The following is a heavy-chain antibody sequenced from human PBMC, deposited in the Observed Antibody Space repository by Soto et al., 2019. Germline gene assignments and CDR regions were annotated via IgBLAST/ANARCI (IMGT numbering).Heavy chain of an antibody. V-gene: IGHV3-21*01. J-gene: IGHJ6*02. D-gene: IGHD3-10*01. CDR2: ISSSSSYI. CDR3: ARDRKMWFGELLYYGMDV. CDR1: GFTFSSYS. Sequence: EVQLVESGGGLVKPGGSLRLSCAASGFTFSSYSMNWVRQAPEKGLEWVSSISSSSSYIYYADSVKGRFTISRDNAKNSLYLQMSSLRAEDTAVYYCARDRKMWFGELLYYGMDVWGQGTTVTVSS.